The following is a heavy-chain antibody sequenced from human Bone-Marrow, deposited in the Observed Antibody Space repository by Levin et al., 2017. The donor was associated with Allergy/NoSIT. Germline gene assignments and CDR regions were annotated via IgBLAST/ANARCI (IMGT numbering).Heavy chain of an antibody. CDR1: GGSVSSGSYY. D-gene: IGHD4-23*01. CDR3: ARGSYFGGLSFDC. J-gene: IGHJ4*02. CDR2: IYHSGST. V-gene: IGHV4-61*01. Sequence: SETLSLTCTVSGGSVSSGSYYWSWLRQPPGKGLELIAYIYHSGSTQYNPSLKSRVTISLDTSRNQFSLRLTSLTAADTAVYYCARGSYFGGLSFDCWGKGTLVTVSS.